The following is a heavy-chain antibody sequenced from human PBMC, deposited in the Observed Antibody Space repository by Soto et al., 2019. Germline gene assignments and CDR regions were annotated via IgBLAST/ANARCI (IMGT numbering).Heavy chain of an antibody. J-gene: IGHJ4*02. D-gene: IGHD5-18*01. Sequence: QLQLQESGPGLVKPSETLSLTCTVSGGSISSSSYYWGWIRQPPGKGLEWIGSIYYSGSTYYNPAIKSRVTISVDTSKNQFSLKLSSVTAADTAVYYCARRDGDSYMIDYWGQGTLVTVSS. CDR1: GGSISSSSYY. V-gene: IGHV4-39*01. CDR3: ARRDGDSYMIDY. CDR2: IYYSGST.